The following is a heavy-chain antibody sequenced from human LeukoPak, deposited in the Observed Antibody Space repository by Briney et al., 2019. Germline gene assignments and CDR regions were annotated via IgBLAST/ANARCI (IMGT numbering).Heavy chain of an antibody. V-gene: IGHV1-69*13. D-gene: IGHD3-22*01. CDR2: IIPIFGTA. J-gene: IGHJ3*02. Sequence: GASVKVSCKASGGTFSSYAISWVRQAPGQGVEWMGGIIPIFGTANYAQKFQGRVTITADESTSTAYMELSSLRSEDTAVYYCARYYYYDSSGYYYYAFDIWGQGTMVTVSS. CDR1: GGTFSSYA. CDR3: ARYYYYDSSGYYYYAFDI.